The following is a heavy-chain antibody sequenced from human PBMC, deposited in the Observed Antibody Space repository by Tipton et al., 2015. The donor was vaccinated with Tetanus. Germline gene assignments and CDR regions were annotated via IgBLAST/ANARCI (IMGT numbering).Heavy chain of an antibody. J-gene: IGHJ5*02. CDR1: GDSVSSNSAA. CDR3: ARDLSGIAVACTIPLRFGWFDP. V-gene: IGHV6-1*01. CDR2: TYYRYKWYK. D-gene: IGHD6-19*01. Sequence: GLVKPSQTLSLTCAISGDSVSSNSAAWNWIRQSPSRGLEWLGRTYYRYKWYKDYAVSVKSRITINPDTSKNQFSLQLNSVTPEDTAVYYCARDLSGIAVACTIPLRFGWFDPWGQGTLVTVSS.